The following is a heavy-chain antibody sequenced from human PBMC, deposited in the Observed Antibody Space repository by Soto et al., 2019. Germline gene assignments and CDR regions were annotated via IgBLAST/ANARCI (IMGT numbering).Heavy chain of an antibody. J-gene: IGHJ4*02. D-gene: IGHD6-13*01. V-gene: IGHV4-31*03. CDR3: ARSFGVAAAGPFDY. CDR1: GGSISSGGYY. CDR2: IYYSGST. Sequence: QVQLQESGPGLVKPSQTLSLTCTVSGGSISSGGYYWSWIGQHPGKGLEWIGYIYYSGSTYYNPSLKRRVTIAVDTSKNQFSLKLRSVTAADTAVYYGARSFGVAAAGPFDYWGQGTLVTVSS.